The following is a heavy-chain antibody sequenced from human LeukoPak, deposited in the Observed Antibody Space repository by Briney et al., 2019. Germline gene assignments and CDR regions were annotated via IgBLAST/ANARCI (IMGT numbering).Heavy chain of an antibody. Sequence: SETLSLTCTVSGGSISSYYWSWIRQPPGKGLEWIGEINHSGSTNYNPSLKSRVTISVDTSKNQFSLKLSSVTAADTAVYYCARGGWPRVYFDYWGQGTLVTVPS. V-gene: IGHV4-34*01. D-gene: IGHD3-10*01. CDR2: INHSGST. CDR3: ARGGWPRVYFDY. J-gene: IGHJ4*02. CDR1: GGSISSYY.